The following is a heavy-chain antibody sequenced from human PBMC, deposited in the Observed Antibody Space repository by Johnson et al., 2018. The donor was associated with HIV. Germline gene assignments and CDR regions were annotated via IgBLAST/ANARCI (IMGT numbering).Heavy chain of an antibody. CDR2: IKSEADGGTT. Sequence: VQLVESGGGLVQPGGSLRLSCATSGFTFNNTWMSWVRPAPGKGLEWLGHIKSEADGGTTDYDSPVKGKFIISRDDSKTTLYLQINSLKSEDTAVYYCATEPNAFDIWGQGTLVTVSS. J-gene: IGHJ3*02. CDR1: GFTFNNTW. V-gene: IGHV3-15*01. CDR3: ATEPNAFDI.